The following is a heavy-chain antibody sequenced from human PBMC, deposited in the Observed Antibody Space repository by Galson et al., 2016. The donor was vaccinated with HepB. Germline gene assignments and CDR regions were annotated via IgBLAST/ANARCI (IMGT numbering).Heavy chain of an antibody. CDR1: GFSFSDYY. J-gene: IGHJ6*04. D-gene: IGHD4-11*01. CDR2: ISSSGSAE. V-gene: IGHV3-11*01. Sequence: SLRLSCAASGFSFSDYYMSWIRQAPGKGLEWVSYISSSGSAEKYADSVQGRFTISRDNAKNSMYLQMNSLRVEDTAVYYCARDRSNYAGPYYGLDVRGEGTTVTVSS. CDR3: ARDRSNYAGPYYGLDV.